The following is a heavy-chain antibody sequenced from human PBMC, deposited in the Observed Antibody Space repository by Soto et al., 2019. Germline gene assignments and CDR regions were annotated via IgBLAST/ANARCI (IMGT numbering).Heavy chain of an antibody. CDR2: IGGSGGST. CDR1: GFTFSNYA. D-gene: IGHD6-13*01. Sequence: HPGGSLRLSCSASGFTFSNYAMSWVRQAPGKGLEWVSAIGGSGGSTYYADSVKGRFTISRDNSKNTLYLQMNSLRAEDTAVYYCAKDAPGIGTSFDCWGQGTVVTVSS. J-gene: IGHJ4*02. V-gene: IGHV3-23*01. CDR3: AKDAPGIGTSFDC.